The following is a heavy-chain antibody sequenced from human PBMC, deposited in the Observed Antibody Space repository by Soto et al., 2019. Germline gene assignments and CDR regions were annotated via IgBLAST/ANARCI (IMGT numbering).Heavy chain of an antibody. Sequence: EVQLVESGGGLVQPGGSLRLSCAASGFTVSSNYMSWVRQAPGKGLEWVSVIYSSGSTYYADSVKGRFTISRDNSKNTLYLQMNSLRAEDTAVYYCARESYGDYVAFDIWGQGTMVTVSS. D-gene: IGHD4-17*01. CDR3: ARESYGDYVAFDI. CDR1: GFTVSSNY. CDR2: IYSSGST. V-gene: IGHV3-66*01. J-gene: IGHJ3*02.